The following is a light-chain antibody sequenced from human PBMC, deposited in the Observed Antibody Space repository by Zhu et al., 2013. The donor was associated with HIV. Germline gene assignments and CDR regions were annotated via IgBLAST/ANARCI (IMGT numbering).Light chain of an antibody. CDR2: GAS. V-gene: IGKV1-8*01. CDR3: QQYFVYPRT. CDR1: QGIFRY. J-gene: IGKJ1*01. Sequence: AIQMTQSPSSLSASTGDRVTISCRASQGIFRYVAWYQQKPGKAPQLLIYGASTIQSGVPSRFSGGGSGANFTLTITSLQSDDFAIYYCQQYFVYPRTFGQGT.